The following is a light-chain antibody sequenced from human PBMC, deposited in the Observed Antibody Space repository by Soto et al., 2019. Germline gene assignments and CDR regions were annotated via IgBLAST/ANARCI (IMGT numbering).Light chain of an antibody. CDR3: QQHTTFSPYP. V-gene: IGKV1-5*03. CDR1: QSVSDW. Sequence: DIQMTQSPSTLSASVGDRVTLTCRASQSVSDWLAWYQQNPGKAPKVLIYKASNLESGVPSRFSGSGSGTEFTLTISSLQPDEAATYYGQQHTTFSPYPFGQGTKVEIK. J-gene: IGKJ2*01. CDR2: KAS.